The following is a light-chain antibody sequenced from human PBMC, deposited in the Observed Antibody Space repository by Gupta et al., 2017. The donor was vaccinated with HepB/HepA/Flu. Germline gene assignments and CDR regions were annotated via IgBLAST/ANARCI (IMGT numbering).Light chain of an antibody. CDR3: SSYTSSSTPVV. V-gene: IGLV2-14*01. Sequence: QSALTQPASVSGSPGQSIPLSRTGTSSDVGGYNYVSWYQQHPGKAPKLMIYDVSNRPSGVSNRFSGSKSGNTASLTISGLQAEDEADYYCSSYTSSSTPVVFGGGTKLTVL. CDR1: SSDVGGYNY. J-gene: IGLJ2*01. CDR2: DVS.